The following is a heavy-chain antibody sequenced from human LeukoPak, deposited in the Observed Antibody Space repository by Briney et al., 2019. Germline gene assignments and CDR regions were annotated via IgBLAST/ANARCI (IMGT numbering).Heavy chain of an antibody. CDR3: RSSGTSWYADY. V-gene: IGHV4-39*01. CDR1: GGSIGSSNYY. CDR2: IYYDGST. D-gene: IGHD6-13*01. J-gene: IGHJ4*02. Sequence: PSETLSLTCPVSGGSIGSSNYYWGWIRQPPGKGLEWLGSIYYDGSTYYNPSLRSRVSISVDTSKNQFSLKLNSVTAADTAVYYCRSSGTSWYADYWGQGTLVIVSS.